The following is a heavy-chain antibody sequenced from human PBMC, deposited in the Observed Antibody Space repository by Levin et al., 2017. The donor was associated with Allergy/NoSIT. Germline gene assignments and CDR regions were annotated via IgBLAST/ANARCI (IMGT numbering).Heavy chain of an antibody. D-gene: IGHD3-9*01. J-gene: IGHJ3*02. Sequence: GGSLRLSCAASGFTFSDYYMSWIRQAPGKGLEWVSYISSSSSYTNYADSVKGRFTISRDNAKNSLYLQMNSLRAEDTAVYYCARDLDTYYDILTGYFHHTHAFDIWGQGTMVTVSS. CDR2: ISSSSSYT. CDR1: GFTFSDYY. CDR3: ARDLDTYYDILTGYFHHTHAFDI. V-gene: IGHV3-11*05.